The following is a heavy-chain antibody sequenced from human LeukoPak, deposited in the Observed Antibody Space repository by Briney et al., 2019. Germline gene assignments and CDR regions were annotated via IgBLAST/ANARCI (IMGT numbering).Heavy chain of an antibody. CDR1: GYTFTSYG. CDR2: ISAYNGNT. Sequence: GASVKVSCKASGYTFTSYGISWVRQAPGQGLEWMGWISAYNGNTNYAQTLQGRVTMTTDTSTNTAYMELRSLRSDDTAVYYCARGKELWFGESHDAFDIWRQGRMVTVPS. V-gene: IGHV1-18*01. J-gene: IGHJ3*02. D-gene: IGHD3-10*01. CDR3: ARGKELWFGESHDAFDI.